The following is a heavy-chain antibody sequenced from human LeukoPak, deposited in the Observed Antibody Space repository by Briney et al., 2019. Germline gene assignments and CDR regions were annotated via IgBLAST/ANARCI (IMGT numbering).Heavy chain of an antibody. J-gene: IGHJ4*02. CDR2: ISSSSSYI. V-gene: IGHV3-21*01. Sequence: GGSLRLSCAASGFTFSSYSMNWVRQAPGKGLEWVSSISSSSSYIYHADSVKGRFTISRDNAKNSLYLQMNSLRAEDTAVYYCARDVNYYDSSGYYQRYFDYWGQGTLVTVSS. CDR3: ARDVNYYDSSGYYQRYFDY. CDR1: GFTFSSYS. D-gene: IGHD3-22*01.